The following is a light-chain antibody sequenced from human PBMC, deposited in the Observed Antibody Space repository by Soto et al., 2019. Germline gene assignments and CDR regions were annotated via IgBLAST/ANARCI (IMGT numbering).Light chain of an antibody. Sequence: DIQVTQSPSSLSASVGDRITITCRASQDIGDDLNWYQKKPGSAPKRLIYVTYSLQSGVPSRFSGSRSGTDFTLTINGLQPDDFATYYCLQHGNSPWTFGQGTKVEIK. CDR2: VTY. J-gene: IGKJ1*01. CDR1: QDIGDD. CDR3: LQHGNSPWT. V-gene: IGKV1-17*01.